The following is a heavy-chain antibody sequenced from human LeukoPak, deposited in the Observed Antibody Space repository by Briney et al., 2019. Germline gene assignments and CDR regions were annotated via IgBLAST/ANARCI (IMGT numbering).Heavy chain of an antibody. Sequence: ASVKVSCKASGYTFTSYYMHWVRQAPGQGLEWMGWINPNSGGTNYAQKFQGRVTMTRDTSISTAYMELSRLRSDDTAVYYYARDVTATFLAQYYFDYWGQGTLVTVSS. D-gene: IGHD2-21*02. CDR1: GYTFTSYY. CDR3: ARDVTATFLAQYYFDY. V-gene: IGHV1-2*02. J-gene: IGHJ4*02. CDR2: INPNSGGT.